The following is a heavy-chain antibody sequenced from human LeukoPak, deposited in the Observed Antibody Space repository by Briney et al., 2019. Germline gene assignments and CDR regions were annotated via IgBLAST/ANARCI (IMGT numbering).Heavy chain of an antibody. J-gene: IGHJ4*02. CDR3: ARRVAVADNYFDY. Sequence: GGSLRLSCAASGFTFNHYGMHWVRQAPGKGLEWVAFVRYDASDKYYADSVKGRFTISRDNAKNSLYLQMNSLRAEDTGVYYCARRVAVADNYFDYWGQGTLVTVSS. CDR1: GFTFNHYG. CDR2: VRYDASDK. D-gene: IGHD6-19*01. V-gene: IGHV3-30*02.